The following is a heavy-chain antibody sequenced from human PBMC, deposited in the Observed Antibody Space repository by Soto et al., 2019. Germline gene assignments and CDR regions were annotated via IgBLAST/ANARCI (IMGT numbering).Heavy chain of an antibody. D-gene: IGHD6-6*01. CDR3: AGGRAARHGPNWFDP. V-gene: IGHV1-8*01. CDR1: GYTFTSYD. Sequence: GASVKVSCKASGYTFTSYDINWVRQATGQGLEWMGWMNPNSGNTGYAQKFQGRVTMTRNTSISTAYMELSSLRSEDTAVYYCAGGRAARHGPNWFDPWGQGTLVTVSS. CDR2: MNPNSGNT. J-gene: IGHJ5*02.